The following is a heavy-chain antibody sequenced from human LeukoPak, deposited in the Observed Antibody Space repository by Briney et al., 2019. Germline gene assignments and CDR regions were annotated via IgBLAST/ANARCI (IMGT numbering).Heavy chain of an antibody. V-gene: IGHV3-23*01. D-gene: IGHD6-13*01. CDR3: AKTAGIAAAADFDY. Sequence: TGGSLTLSCAASGFTFCTFGMLWPPPARGKGLVGCSTICDSGDSSKHALYVKGRFTISRDNSKNTLYLQMNSLRAEDTAVYYCAKTAGIAAAADFDYWGQGTLVTVSS. CDR2: ICDSGDSS. CDR1: GFTFCTFG. J-gene: IGHJ4*02.